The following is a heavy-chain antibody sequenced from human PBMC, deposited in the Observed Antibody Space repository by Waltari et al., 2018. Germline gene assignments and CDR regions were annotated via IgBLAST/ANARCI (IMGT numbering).Heavy chain of an antibody. D-gene: IGHD3-10*01. Sequence: QVQLQESGPGLLKPSETLSLTCAVSGDSISGSYYWGWIRQPPGRGLEWIGSIQHSGNRFESGSTHYRPSLKGLVTMSADTSKNHFVLRLTSVTVADTAFYYCARNSTMVRGVVPLDFWGQGTLVTVSP. CDR1: GDSISGSYY. CDR3: ARNSTMVRGVVPLDF. CDR2: IQHSGNRFESGST. V-gene: IGHV4-38-2*01. J-gene: IGHJ4*02.